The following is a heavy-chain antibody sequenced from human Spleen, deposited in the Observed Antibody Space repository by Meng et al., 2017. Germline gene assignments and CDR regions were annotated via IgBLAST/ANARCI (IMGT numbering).Heavy chain of an antibody. D-gene: IGHD6-19*01. V-gene: IGHV4-4*02. J-gene: IGHJ4*02. CDR2: IYHSGSA. CDR1: GGYITITKW. Sequence: QVQLQESGPGLVKPSATLSLTCAVSGGYITITKWWNWVRQTPGKGLEWIGEIYHSGSANYNPSLKSRVTMSLDKSKNQFSLKLGSVTAADTAVYYCASYNSGWPQFDSWGQGTLVTVSS. CDR3: ASYNSGWPQFDS.